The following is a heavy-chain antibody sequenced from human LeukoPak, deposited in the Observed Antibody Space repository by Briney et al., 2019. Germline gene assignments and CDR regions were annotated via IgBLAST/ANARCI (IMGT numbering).Heavy chain of an antibody. Sequence: EGIXXIYHSGSTNYNPSLKSRGTISVDTTKNPCSRKLSSLTAADTAVYYCARVGEIQLWLGRYFDLWGRGTLVTVSS. CDR2: IYHSGST. CDR3: ARVGEIQLWLGRYFDL. J-gene: IGHJ2*01. V-gene: IGHV4-34*01. D-gene: IGHD5-18*01.